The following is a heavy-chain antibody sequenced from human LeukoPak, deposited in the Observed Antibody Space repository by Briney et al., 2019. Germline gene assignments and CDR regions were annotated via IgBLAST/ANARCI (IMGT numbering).Heavy chain of an antibody. J-gene: IGHJ3*02. CDR2: IKSKTDGGTT. Sequence: GGSLRLSCAASGFTFSNAWMSWVRQAPGEGLEWVGRIKSKTDGGTTDYAAPVKGRFTISRDDSKNTLYLQMNSLKTEDTAVYYCTTAGCSGGSCYSDDAFDIWGQGTMVTVSS. CDR3: TTAGCSGGSCYSDDAFDI. V-gene: IGHV3-15*01. CDR1: GFTFSNAW. D-gene: IGHD2-15*01.